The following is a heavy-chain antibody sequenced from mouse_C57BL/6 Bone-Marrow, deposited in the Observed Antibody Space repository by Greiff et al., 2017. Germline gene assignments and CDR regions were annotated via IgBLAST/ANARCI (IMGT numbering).Heavy chain of an antibody. CDR3: ARNYGSSFDY. CDR1: GYTFTSYW. D-gene: IGHD1-1*01. Sequence: QQSCKASGYTFTSYWMDWVKQRPGQGLEWIGNIYPSDSETHYNQKFKDKATLTVDKSSSTAYMQLSSLTSEDSAVYYCARNYGSSFDYWGQGTTLTVSS. CDR2: IYPSDSET. V-gene: IGHV1-61*01. J-gene: IGHJ2*01.